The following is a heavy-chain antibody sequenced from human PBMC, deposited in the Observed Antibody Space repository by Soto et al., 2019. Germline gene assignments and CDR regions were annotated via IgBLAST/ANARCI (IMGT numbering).Heavy chain of an antibody. J-gene: IGHJ3*02. CDR1: GGSISSYY. V-gene: IGHV4-4*07. CDR2: IYTSGST. CDR3: ARERWELLASDAFDI. D-gene: IGHD1-26*01. Sequence: SETLSLTCTVSGGSISSYYWSWIRQPAGKGLEWIGRIYTSGSTNYNPSLKSRVTMSVDTSKNQFSLKLSSVTAADTAVYYCARERWELLASDAFDIWGQGTMVTVSS.